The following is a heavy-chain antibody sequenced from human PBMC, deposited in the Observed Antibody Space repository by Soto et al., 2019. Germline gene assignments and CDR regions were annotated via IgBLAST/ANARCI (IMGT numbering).Heavy chain of an antibody. V-gene: IGHV4-31*03. Sequence: ASETLSLTCPVSGGSISSGGYYWSWIRQHPGKGLEWIGYIYYSGSTYYNPSLKSRVTISVDTSKNQFSLKLSSVTAADTAVYYCARTGYSSGWYSLINPRYYYGMDVWGQGTTVTV. J-gene: IGHJ6*02. CDR2: IYYSGST. CDR1: GGSISSGGYY. CDR3: ARTGYSSGWYSLINPRYYYGMDV. D-gene: IGHD6-19*01.